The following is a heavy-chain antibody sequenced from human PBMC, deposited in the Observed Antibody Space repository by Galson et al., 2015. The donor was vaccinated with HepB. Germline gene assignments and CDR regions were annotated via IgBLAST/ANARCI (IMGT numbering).Heavy chain of an antibody. Sequence: ETLSLTCVVSSGSFSGYYWSWIRQSPGKGLEWIGEIDQSGTTNFNPSLENRVTISVDAPKKQFSLQVTSVTAADTAVYFCARSTVGRFEYWGQGTPVTVSS. V-gene: IGHV4-34*01. J-gene: IGHJ4*02. CDR3: ARSTVGRFEY. CDR2: IDQSGTT. CDR1: SGSFSGYY. D-gene: IGHD2-2*01.